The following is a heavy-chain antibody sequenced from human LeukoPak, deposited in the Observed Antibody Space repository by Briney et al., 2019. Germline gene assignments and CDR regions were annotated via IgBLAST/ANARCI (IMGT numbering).Heavy chain of an antibody. Sequence: GGLRLSCSASLVNLNNYAINWVRQAPGGGLEYVSAISREGGSTYYADTVKGNCTLSRENSKNTLYLQMSSLRDEDTAVYYCGLAAYYYDSSGSDDAFDIWGQGTMVIVSS. CDR2: ISREGGST. J-gene: IGHJ3*02. V-gene: IGHV3-64D*08. CDR3: GLAAYYYDSSGSDDAFDI. CDR1: LVNLNNYA. D-gene: IGHD3-22*01.